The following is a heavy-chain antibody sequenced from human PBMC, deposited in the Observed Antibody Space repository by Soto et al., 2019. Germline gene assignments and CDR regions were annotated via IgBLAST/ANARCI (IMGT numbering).Heavy chain of an antibody. D-gene: IGHD6-13*01. V-gene: IGHV4-39*01. Sequence: QLQLQESGPGLVKPSETLSLTCTVSGGSISSSSYWGWIRQTPGKGLEWIGSIYSTGNTYYNPSLKSRVSISADTSKNQFSLKLTSVTAPDTSVYYCRRSSRYSTDVWGQGTTVTVSS. J-gene: IGHJ6*02. CDR3: RRSSRYSTDV. CDR2: IYSTGNT. CDR1: GGSISSSSY.